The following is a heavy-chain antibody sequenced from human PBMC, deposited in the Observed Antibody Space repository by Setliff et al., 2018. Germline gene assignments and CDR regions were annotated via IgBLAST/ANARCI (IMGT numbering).Heavy chain of an antibody. Sequence: PGGSLRLSCAASGFTFSDYYMSWIRQAPGKGLEWVSYITSSGTTTFYTDSVKGRFAISRDNARNSLYLQMNSLRTEDTAVYYCARSAVAVPGQFYFDNWGQGTQVTVSS. CDR3: ARSAVAVPGQFYFDN. J-gene: IGHJ4*02. CDR2: ITSSGTTT. CDR1: GFTFSDYY. V-gene: IGHV3-11*04. D-gene: IGHD6-19*01.